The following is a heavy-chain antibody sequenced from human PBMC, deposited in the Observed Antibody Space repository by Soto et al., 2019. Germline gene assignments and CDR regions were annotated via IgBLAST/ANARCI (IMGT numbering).Heavy chain of an antibody. J-gene: IGHJ2*01. Sequence: QMQLVESGGGVVLPGRSLRLSCAASGFPFSSYGLHWVRQAPGKGLEWVAVISYDGSNKYYADSVKGRFTISRDNSKNTLYLQINSLRPEDTAVYYCAKDWGGYSTDWYFDLWGRGTLVTVSS. D-gene: IGHD3-3*01. V-gene: IGHV3-30*18. CDR2: ISYDGSNK. CDR3: AKDWGGYSTDWYFDL. CDR1: GFPFSSYG.